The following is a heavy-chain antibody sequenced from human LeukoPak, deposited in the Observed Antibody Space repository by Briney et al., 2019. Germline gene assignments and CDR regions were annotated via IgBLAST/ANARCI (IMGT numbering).Heavy chain of an antibody. V-gene: IGHV3-7*01. Sequence: GGSLGLSCAASGFNFSSHWMSWVRQAPGKGLEWVANIGQDGTEKNYVDSVKGRFTISRDNAKNSLYLQMSSLRAEDTAVYHCARGYCSGTSCFGAFDMWGQGTMVPVSS. CDR2: IGQDGTEK. CDR1: GFNFSSHW. CDR3: ARGYCSGTSCFGAFDM. J-gene: IGHJ3*02. D-gene: IGHD2-2*01.